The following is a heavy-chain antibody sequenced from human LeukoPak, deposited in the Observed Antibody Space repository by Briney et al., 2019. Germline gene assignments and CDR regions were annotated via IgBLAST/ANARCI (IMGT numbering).Heavy chain of an antibody. Sequence: PSETLSLTCTVSGGSISSSSYYWGWIRQPPGKGLEWIGRIYTSGSTNYNPSLKSRVTMSVDTSRNQFSLKLSSVTAADTAVYYCARDMMPPPMTTENYYYMDVWGKGTTVTVSS. CDR1: GGSISSSSYY. J-gene: IGHJ6*03. CDR2: IYTSGST. V-gene: IGHV4-39*07. CDR3: ARDMMPPPMTTENYYYMDV. D-gene: IGHD4-11*01.